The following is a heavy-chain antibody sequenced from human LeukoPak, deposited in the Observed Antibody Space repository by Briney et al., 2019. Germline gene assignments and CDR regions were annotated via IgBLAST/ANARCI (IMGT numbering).Heavy chain of an antibody. Sequence: GASVKVSCKASGYTFTSYAMNWVRQAPGQGLEWMGWINTNTGNPTYAQGFTGRFVFSLDTSVSTAYLQISSLKAEDTAVYYCARGPSYYDFWSGYYLDYWGQGTLVTVSS. CDR2: INTNTGNP. V-gene: IGHV7-4-1*02. CDR3: ARGPSYYDFWSGYYLDY. CDR1: GYTFTSYA. J-gene: IGHJ4*02. D-gene: IGHD3-3*01.